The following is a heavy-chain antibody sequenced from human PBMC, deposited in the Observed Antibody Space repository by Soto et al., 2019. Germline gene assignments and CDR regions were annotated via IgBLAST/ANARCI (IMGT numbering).Heavy chain of an antibody. V-gene: IGHV4-59*01. J-gene: IGHJ5*02. D-gene: IGHD2-15*01. CDR2: IYDDGSA. CDR1: GGSISSSY. CDR3: ARDKYCSGGSCRKNWFDP. Sequence: SETLSLTCTVSGGSISSSYWSWIRQPPGKGLEWLAYIYDDGSANYNPSLKSRATISLDMSKNQFSLKLTSVTAADTAAYYCARDKYCSGGSCRKNWFDPWGQGTLVTVSS.